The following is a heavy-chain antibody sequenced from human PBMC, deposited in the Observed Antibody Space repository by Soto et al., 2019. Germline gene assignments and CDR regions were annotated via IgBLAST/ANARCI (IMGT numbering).Heavy chain of an antibody. CDR2: IYYSGST. J-gene: IGHJ4*02. CDR1: GGSISSYY. V-gene: IGHV4-59*01. CDR3: ARRYGASFDY. D-gene: IGHD4-17*01. Sequence: SETLSLTCTVSGGSISSYYWSWIRQPPGKGLEWIGYIYYSGSTNYNPSLKSRVTISVDTSKNQFSLRLSSVTAADTAVYYCARRYGASFDYWGQGTLVTVS.